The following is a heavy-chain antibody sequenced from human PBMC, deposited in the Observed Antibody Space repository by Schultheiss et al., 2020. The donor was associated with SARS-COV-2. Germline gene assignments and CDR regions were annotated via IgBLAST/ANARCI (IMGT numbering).Heavy chain of an antibody. Sequence: GGSLRLSCKGSGYRFTNYWIAWVRQVPEKGLEWMGIIYPGDSDTRYSPSFQGQVTISADKSISTAYLQWSSLRASDTAMYYCARQRYCSSTSCSKGLYYYYGMDVWGQGTTVTVSS. CDR1: GYRFTNYW. CDR2: IYPGDSDT. D-gene: IGHD2-2*01. J-gene: IGHJ6*02. CDR3: ARQRYCSSTSCSKGLYYYYGMDV. V-gene: IGHV5-51*01.